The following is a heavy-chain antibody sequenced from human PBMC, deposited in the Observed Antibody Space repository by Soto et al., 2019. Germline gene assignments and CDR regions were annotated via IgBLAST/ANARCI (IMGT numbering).Heavy chain of an antibody. J-gene: IGHJ6*02. CDR1: GFTFNTYA. D-gene: IGHD2-2*02. Sequence: EVQLLESGGGLVQPGGSLRLSCAASGFTFNTYAMNWVRQAPGKGLDWVSGISGSGDSTYYADSVKGRFTISRDNSKNTLYLQLNSLRAEDTAVYYCAKGGGRYSYRYTVDVWGQGTTVTVSS. V-gene: IGHV3-23*01. CDR2: ISGSGDST. CDR3: AKGGGRYSYRYTVDV.